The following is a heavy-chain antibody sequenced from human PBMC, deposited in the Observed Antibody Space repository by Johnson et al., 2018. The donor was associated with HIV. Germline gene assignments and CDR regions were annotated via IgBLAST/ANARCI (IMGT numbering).Heavy chain of an antibody. V-gene: IGHV3-20*04. CDR3: ARVRTAAGFDAFDS. J-gene: IGHJ3*02. D-gene: IGHD6-13*01. CDR1: GFTFEDYG. CDR2: INWNGGST. Sequence: VQLVESGGRVVRPGGSLRLSCAASGFTFEDYGMSWVREAPGKGLEWVSGINWNGGSTGYVDSVKGRFTISRDNAKNSLYLQRNSLRAEDTALYYCARVRTAAGFDAFDSWGQGTMVSVSS.